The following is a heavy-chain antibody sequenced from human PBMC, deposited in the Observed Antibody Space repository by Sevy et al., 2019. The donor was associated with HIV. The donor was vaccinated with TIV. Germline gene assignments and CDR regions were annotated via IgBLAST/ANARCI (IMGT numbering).Heavy chain of an antibody. CDR2: IGSSSSYI. CDR3: ARDRIAAAGTAYNWFDP. Sequence: GGSLRLSCAASGFTFSSYSMHWVRQAPGKGLEWVSSIGSSSSYIYYADSVKGRFTSSRDNAKNSLYLQMNSLRAEDTAVYYCARDRIAAAGTAYNWFDPWGQGTLVTVSS. CDR1: GFTFSSYS. J-gene: IGHJ5*02. V-gene: IGHV3-21*01. D-gene: IGHD6-13*01.